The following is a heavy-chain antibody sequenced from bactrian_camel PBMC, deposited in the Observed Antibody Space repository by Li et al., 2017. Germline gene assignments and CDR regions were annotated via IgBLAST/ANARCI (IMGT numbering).Heavy chain of an antibody. CDR3: AAGPDVGREKHLTADQVLSIRRNNF. Sequence: HVQLVESGGGSVQAGGSLTLACVASGNYFYRYCMAWFRQAAGKEREGVASIDSQGSIMYADGVKGRFTVSQDNGKNTLSLQMTRLKAEDTAMYYCAAGPDVGREKHLTADQVLSIRRNNFWGQGTQVTVS. V-gene: IGHV3S53*01. CDR2: IDSQGSI. J-gene: IGHJ4*01. D-gene: IGHD3*01. CDR1: GNYFYRYC.